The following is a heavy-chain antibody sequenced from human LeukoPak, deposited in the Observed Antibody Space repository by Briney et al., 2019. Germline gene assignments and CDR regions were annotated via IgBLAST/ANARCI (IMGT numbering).Heavy chain of an antibody. Sequence: GGSLRLSCAASGFTFSSYSMNWVRQAPGKGLEWVSYISSSSSTIYYADSVKGRFTISRDNAKNSLYLQMNSLRAEDTAVYYCARDAYYYDSSGYYPAEEGLDCWGQGTLVTVSS. J-gene: IGHJ4*02. D-gene: IGHD3-22*01. CDR3: ARDAYYYDSSGYYPAEEGLDC. CDR2: ISSSSSTI. CDR1: GFTFSSYS. V-gene: IGHV3-48*04.